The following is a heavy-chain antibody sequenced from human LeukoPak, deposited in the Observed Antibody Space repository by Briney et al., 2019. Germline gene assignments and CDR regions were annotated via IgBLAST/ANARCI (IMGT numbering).Heavy chain of an antibody. V-gene: IGHV3-74*01. CDR2: INNDGSST. Sequence: PGGSLRLSCEAYGFTFSSYWMHWVRQAPGKGLVWVSRINNDGSSTSYADSVKGRFTISRDNAKNTLYLHMNNLRGEDTAVCYCARAIYSGKYHSPPGDSWGQGTLVTVSS. CDR1: GFTFSSYW. CDR3: ARAIYSGKYHSPPGDS. D-gene: IGHD1-26*01. J-gene: IGHJ4*02.